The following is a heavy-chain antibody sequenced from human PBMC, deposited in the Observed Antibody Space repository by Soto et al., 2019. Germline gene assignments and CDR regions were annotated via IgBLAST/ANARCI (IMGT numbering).Heavy chain of an antibody. CDR3: ARVSGSYYYGMDV. D-gene: IGHD1-26*01. CDR1: GGSISSSNW. Sequence: QVRLQESGPGLVKPSGTLSLTCAVSGGSISSSNWWSWVRQPPGKGLEWIGEIYHSGSTNYNPSLNSRVTISVDKSKNQFSLKLSSVTAADTAVYYCARVSGSYYYGMDVWGQGTTVTVSS. J-gene: IGHJ6*02. V-gene: IGHV4-4*02. CDR2: IYHSGST.